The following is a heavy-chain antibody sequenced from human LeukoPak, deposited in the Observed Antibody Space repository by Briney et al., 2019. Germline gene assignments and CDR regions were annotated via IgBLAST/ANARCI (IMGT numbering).Heavy chain of an antibody. Sequence: SGGSLRLSCAASGFTFSSYAMSWVRQAPGKGLEWVSAISGSGGSTYYADSVKGRFTISRDNSKNTLYLRMNSLRAEDTAVYYCAKEMGAYYDSSGYYYFTGRADYWGQGTLVTVSS. CDR2: ISGSGGST. J-gene: IGHJ4*02. V-gene: IGHV3-23*01. CDR1: GFTFSSYA. CDR3: AKEMGAYYDSSGYYYFTGRADY. D-gene: IGHD3-22*01.